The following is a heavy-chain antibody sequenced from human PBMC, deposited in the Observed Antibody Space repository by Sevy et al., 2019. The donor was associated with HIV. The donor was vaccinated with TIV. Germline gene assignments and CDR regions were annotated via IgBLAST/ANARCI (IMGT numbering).Heavy chain of an antibody. CDR2: IYSGGST. D-gene: IGHD3-10*01. Sequence: GGSLRLSCAASGFTVSSNYMSWVRQAPGKGLEWVSVIYSGGSTYYADSVKGRSTISRDDSKNTLYLQMNSLRAEDTAVYYCATHGLLWFGELSDAFDIWGQGTMVTVSS. J-gene: IGHJ3*02. CDR3: ATHGLLWFGELSDAFDI. V-gene: IGHV3-53*01. CDR1: GFTVSSNY.